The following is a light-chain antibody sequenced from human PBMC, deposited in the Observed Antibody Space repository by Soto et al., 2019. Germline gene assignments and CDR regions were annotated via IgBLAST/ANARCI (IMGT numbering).Light chain of an antibody. V-gene: IGKV3-20*01. CDR2: GAS. CDR3: EHYCSSALT. CDR1: QSVRNNY. J-gene: IGKJ4*01. Sequence: EIVLTQSPGTLSLSPGERATLSCRASQSVRNNYLAWYQQKPGQAPRLLIYGASSRATGIPNRFSGSGSGTDFSLTISRLDPEYVAVDSCEHYCSSALTFGGGTKVVIK.